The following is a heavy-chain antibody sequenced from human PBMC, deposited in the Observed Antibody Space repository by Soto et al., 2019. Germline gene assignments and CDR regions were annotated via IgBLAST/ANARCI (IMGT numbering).Heavy chain of an antibody. J-gene: IGHJ4*02. D-gene: IGHD6-25*01. CDR2: ITGSGGDT. CDR3: AKGSASGSPYCFDF. Sequence: GGSLRLSCAASGFTFSNYAMSWVRQAPGKGLQWISAITGSGGDTYHADSVKGRFTISRDNSTNTLFLQMYRLRADDTAVYFCAKGSASGSPYCFDFWGQGDLVTVSS. V-gene: IGHV3-23*01. CDR1: GFTFSNYA.